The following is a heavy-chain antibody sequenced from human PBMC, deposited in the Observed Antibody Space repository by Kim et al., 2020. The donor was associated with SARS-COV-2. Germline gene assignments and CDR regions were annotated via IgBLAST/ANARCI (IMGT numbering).Heavy chain of an antibody. CDR3: ARDTTSGSYSYYGMDV. J-gene: IGHJ6*02. CDR2: TSNRGSFT. Sequence: GGSLRLSCAASGFSISDYYMSWIRQAPGKGLEWLSYTSNRGSFTNYADSVKGRFTISRDNAKNSLYLQMNSLRAEDTAVYYCARDTTSGSYSYYGMDVWGQGTTVTVSS. CDR1: GFSISDYY. V-gene: IGHV3-11*05. D-gene: IGHD3-16*02.